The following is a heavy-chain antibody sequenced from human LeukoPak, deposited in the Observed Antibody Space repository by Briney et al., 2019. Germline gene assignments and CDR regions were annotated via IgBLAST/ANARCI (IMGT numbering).Heavy chain of an antibody. D-gene: IGHD5/OR15-5a*01. CDR1: GFTFSSYS. CDR2: IRSSRSYI. J-gene: IGHJ6*02. V-gene: IGHV3-21*01. CDR3: GSVGGYGMDV. Sequence: PGGSLRLSCAASGFTFSSYSMNWVRQAPGKGLEWVSSIRSSRSYIYYADSVKGRFTISRDNAKNSLYLQMNSLRAEDTAVYYCGSVGGYGMDVWGQGTTVTVSS.